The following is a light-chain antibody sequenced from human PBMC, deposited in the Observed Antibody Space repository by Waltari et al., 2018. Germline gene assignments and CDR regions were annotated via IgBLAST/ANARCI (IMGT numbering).Light chain of an antibody. CDR2: KDS. CDR1: VLAKKY. Sequence: SYELTQPSSVSVSPGQTARITCSGDVLAKKYARWFRQKPDQAPVLVIYKDSERPSGIPDRFSGSSSGTTVTLTISGAQVEDEADYYCYSEADNHRVFGGGTQLSVL. CDR3: YSEADNHRV. V-gene: IGLV3-27*01. J-gene: IGLJ3*02.